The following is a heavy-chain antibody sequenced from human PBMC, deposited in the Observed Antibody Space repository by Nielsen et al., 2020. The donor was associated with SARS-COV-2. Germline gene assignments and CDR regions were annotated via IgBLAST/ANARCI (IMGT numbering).Heavy chain of an antibody. D-gene: IGHD4-17*01. CDR3: ARDIPLDGDYPGAEYFQH. J-gene: IGHJ1*01. CDR2: IWYDGSNK. Sequence: GESLKISCAASGFTFSSYGMHWVRQAPGKGLEWVAVIWYDGSNKYYADSVKGRFTISRDNSKNTLYLQMNSLRAEDTAVYYCARDIPLDGDYPGAEYFQHWGQGTLVTVSS. V-gene: IGHV3-33*01. CDR1: GFTFSSYG.